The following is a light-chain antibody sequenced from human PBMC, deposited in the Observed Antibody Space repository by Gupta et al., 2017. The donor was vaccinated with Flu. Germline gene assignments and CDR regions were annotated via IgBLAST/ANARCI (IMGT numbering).Light chain of an antibody. CDR1: QDISNY. CDR2: DAS. J-gene: IGKJ4*01. V-gene: IGKV1-33*01. Sequence: DIQMTQSPSSLSASVGDRVTITCQASQDISNYLNWYQQKPGKAPKLLIYDASELETGVPSRFSGSGSGTDFALTISSLQPEDIATYYCQQDDNLPSLTFGGGTKVEIK. CDR3: QQDDNLPSLT.